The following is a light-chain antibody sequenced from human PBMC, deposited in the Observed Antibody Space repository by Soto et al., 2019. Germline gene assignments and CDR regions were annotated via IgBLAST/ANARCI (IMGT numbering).Light chain of an antibody. CDR1: QSVRTY. CDR2: DAS. V-gene: IGKV3-11*01. CDR3: QQRSNSPIT. Sequence: IVLSQSPGTLSLSQGARATLSCRASQSVRTYLAWYQQKPGQAPRLLIYDASNRATGIPARFSGSGSGTDFTLTISSLEPVDFAVYYCQQRSNSPITFGQGTQVDI. J-gene: IGKJ1*01.